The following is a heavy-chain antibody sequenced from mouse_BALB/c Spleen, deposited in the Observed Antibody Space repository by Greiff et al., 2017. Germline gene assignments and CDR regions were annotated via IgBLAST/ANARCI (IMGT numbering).Heavy chain of an antibody. Sequence: DVHLVESGGGLVKPGGSLKLSCAASGFTFSSYAMSWVRQSPEKRLEWVAEISSGGSYTYYPDTVTGRFTISRDNAKNTLYLEMSSLRSEDTAMYYCARDYDYDRGAMDYWGQGTSVTVSS. CDR2: ISSGGSYT. J-gene: IGHJ4*01. CDR1: GFTFSSYA. CDR3: ARDYDYDRGAMDY. V-gene: IGHV5-9-4*01. D-gene: IGHD2-4*01.